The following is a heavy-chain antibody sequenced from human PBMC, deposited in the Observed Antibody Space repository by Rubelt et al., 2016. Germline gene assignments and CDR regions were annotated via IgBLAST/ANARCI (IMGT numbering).Heavy chain of an antibody. V-gene: IGHV3-23*01. CDR3: ANGGAVTTYPYYFDY. Sequence: GKGLEWVSAISGGGGSTYYADSVKGRFTISRDNSKNTLYLQMNSLRAEDTAVYYCANGGAVTTYPYYFDYWGQGTLVTVSS. J-gene: IGHJ4*02. D-gene: IGHD4-17*01. CDR2: ISGGGGST.